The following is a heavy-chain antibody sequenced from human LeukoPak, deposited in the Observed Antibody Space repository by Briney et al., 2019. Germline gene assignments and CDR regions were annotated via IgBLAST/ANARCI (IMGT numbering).Heavy chain of an antibody. Sequence: SETLSLTCTVSGGSISSYYWSWIWQPPGKGLEWIGYIYYSGSTNYNPSLKSRVTISVDTSKNQFSLKPSSVTAADTAVYYCARRGYSYRWDWYFDLWGRGTLVTVSS. CDR3: ARRGYSYRWDWYFDL. CDR1: GGSISSYY. V-gene: IGHV4-59*01. J-gene: IGHJ2*01. CDR2: IYYSGST. D-gene: IGHD5-18*01.